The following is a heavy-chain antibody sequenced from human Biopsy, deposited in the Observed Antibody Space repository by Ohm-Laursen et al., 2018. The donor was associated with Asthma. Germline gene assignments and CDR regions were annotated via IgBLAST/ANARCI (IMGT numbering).Heavy chain of an antibody. J-gene: IGHJ3*02. D-gene: IGHD3-9*01. CDR3: ARTYYDFLTGQVHDAFAM. Sequence: SVKVSCKASGYTSINYAIHWVRQAPRQRLEWMGWINAGNGNTKYSQKFQGRVTITRDTSASTAYMDLSSLRSEDTAVYYCARTYYDFLTGQVHDAFAMWGQGTMVTVSS. CDR2: INAGNGNT. V-gene: IGHV1-3*01. CDR1: GYTSINYA.